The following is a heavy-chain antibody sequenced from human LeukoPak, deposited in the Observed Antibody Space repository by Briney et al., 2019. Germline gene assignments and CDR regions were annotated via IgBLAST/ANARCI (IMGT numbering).Heavy chain of an antibody. D-gene: IGHD3-9*01. CDR2: ISRSGSST. J-gene: IGHJ2*01. Sequence: GGSLRLSCAASGFAFSAYAMSWVRQAPGKGLEWVSAISRSGSSTYYADSVKGRFTISRDNSKNTLYLQMNCLRPEDTAVYYCAKGGDILTGYYLYWYFDLWGRGTLVTVSS. CDR1: GFAFSAYA. CDR3: AKGGDILTGYYLYWYFDL. V-gene: IGHV3-23*01.